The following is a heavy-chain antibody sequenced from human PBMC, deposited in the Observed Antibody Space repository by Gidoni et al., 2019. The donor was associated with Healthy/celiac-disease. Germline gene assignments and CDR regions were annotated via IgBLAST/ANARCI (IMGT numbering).Heavy chain of an antibody. CDR1: GYTFTGYY. CDR2: INPNSGGT. Sequence: QVQLVQSGAEVKKPGASVKVSCKASGYTFTGYYMHWVRQAPGQGLEWMGWINPNSGGTNYAQKFQGRVTMTRDTSISTAYMELSRLRSDDTAVYYCARGKGWLRTSRNYYGMDVWGQGTTVTVSS. V-gene: IGHV1-2*02. J-gene: IGHJ6*02. D-gene: IGHD5-12*01. CDR3: ARGKGWLRTSRNYYGMDV.